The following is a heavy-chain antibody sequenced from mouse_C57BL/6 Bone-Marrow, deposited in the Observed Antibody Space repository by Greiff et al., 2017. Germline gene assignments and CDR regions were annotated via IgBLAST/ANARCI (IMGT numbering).Heavy chain of an antibody. CDR2: IYPRSGNT. CDR1: GYTFTSYG. V-gene: IGHV1-81*01. CDR3: AGRIYYGNFYAMDY. D-gene: IGHD2-1*01. Sequence: VQLQQSGAELARPGASVKLSCKASGYTFTSYGISWVKQRTGQGLEWIGEIYPRSGNTYYNEKFKGKATLTADKSSSTAYMELRSLTSEDSAVYFRAGRIYYGNFYAMDYWGQGTSVTVSS. J-gene: IGHJ4*01.